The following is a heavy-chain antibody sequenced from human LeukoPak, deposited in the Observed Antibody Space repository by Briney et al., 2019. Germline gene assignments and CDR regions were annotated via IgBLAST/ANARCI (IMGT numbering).Heavy chain of an antibody. CDR1: GCTFSSYA. J-gene: IGHJ5*02. CDR3: ARDYYDSSGYYNWFDP. Sequence: SVKVSCKASGCTFSSYAISWVRQAPGQGLEWMGRIIPIFGTANYAQKFQGRVTITADNSTSTAYMELSSLRSEDTAVYYCARDYYDSSGYYNWFDPWGQGTLVTVSS. V-gene: IGHV1-69*06. CDR2: IIPIFGTA. D-gene: IGHD3-22*01.